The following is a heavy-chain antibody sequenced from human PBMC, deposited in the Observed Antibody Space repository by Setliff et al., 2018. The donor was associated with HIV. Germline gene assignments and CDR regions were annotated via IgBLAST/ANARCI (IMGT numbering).Heavy chain of an antibody. D-gene: IGHD3-22*01. CDR3: ARHWNYDTGLDPFDI. CDR2: IYYSGTT. CDR1: GGSISSGGYY. V-gene: IGHV4-31*03. Sequence: KASETLSLTCTVSGGSISSGGYYWSWIRQHPGKGLEWIGYIYYSGTTYYNPSLKSRITISVDTSKNQFSLKLSSVTAADTAVYYCARHWNYDTGLDPFDIWGQGTMVTVSS. J-gene: IGHJ3*02.